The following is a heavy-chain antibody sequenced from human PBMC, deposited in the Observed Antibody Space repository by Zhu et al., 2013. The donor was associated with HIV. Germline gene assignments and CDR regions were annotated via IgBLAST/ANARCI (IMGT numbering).Heavy chain of an antibody. D-gene: IGHD2-2*01. CDR3: AREQCSSTTCYQYMDV. J-gene: IGHJ6*03. V-gene: IGHV1-2*02. CDR1: IHLHRLL. CDR2: VNPNSGGT. Sequence: EVKKPGLSEGLLQGFWIHLHRLLYALGATGPGQGLEWMGWVNPNSGGTNYAQKFQGRVTMTRDTSISTAYMELSRLRSDDTAVYYCAREQCSSTTCYQYMDVWGKGPRSPSP.